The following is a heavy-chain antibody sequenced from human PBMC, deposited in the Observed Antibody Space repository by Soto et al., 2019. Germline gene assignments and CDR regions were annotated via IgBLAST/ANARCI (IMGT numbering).Heavy chain of an antibody. V-gene: IGHV4-34*01. D-gene: IGHD6-13*01. CDR3: ARARRSSSWYGPNWFDP. J-gene: IGHJ5*02. CDR2: INHSGST. Sequence: SETLSLTCAVYGGSFSGYYWSWIRQPPGKGLEWIGEINHSGSTNYNPSLKSRVTISVDTSKNQFSLKLSSVTAADTAVYYCARARRSSSWYGPNWFDPWGQGTLVTVSS. CDR1: GGSFSGYY.